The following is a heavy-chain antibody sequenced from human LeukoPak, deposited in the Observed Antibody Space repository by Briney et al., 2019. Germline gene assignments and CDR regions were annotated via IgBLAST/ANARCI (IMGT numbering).Heavy chain of an antibody. V-gene: IGHV1-69*01. Sequence: SVKVSCKASGGTFSSYAISWVRQAPGQGLEWMGGIIPIFGTANYAQKFQGRVTITADESTSTAYMELRSLRSDDTAVYYCARSLGSYYYDSSGYDPDFDYWGQGTLVTVSS. J-gene: IGHJ4*02. D-gene: IGHD3-22*01. CDR1: GGTFSSYA. CDR2: IIPIFGTA. CDR3: ARSLGSYYYDSSGYDPDFDY.